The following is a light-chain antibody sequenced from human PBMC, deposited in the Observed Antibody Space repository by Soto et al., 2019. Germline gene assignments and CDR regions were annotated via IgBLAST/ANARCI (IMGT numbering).Light chain of an antibody. J-gene: IGLJ2*01. CDR2: LNSDGSH. Sequence: QLVLTQSPSASASLGASVKLTCTLSSGHSSDAIAWHQKKPEKGPRFLMNLNSDGSHTKGDGIPDRFSGSTSGAERYLTISSLQSEDEADYYCQTWGTGIVIFGGGTKLTVL. CDR1: SGHSSDA. CDR3: QTWGTGIVI. V-gene: IGLV4-69*01.